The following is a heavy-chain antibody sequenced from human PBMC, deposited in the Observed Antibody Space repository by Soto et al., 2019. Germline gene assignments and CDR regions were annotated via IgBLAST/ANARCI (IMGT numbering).Heavy chain of an antibody. Sequence: SETLFLPSTFSGRSIIGYYWTWIRQSPERGLEWIGYIHYSGSANYNPSLKSRVTISLDKSENKFSLKVTSLTAADTSVYYCASRNPAPSVDSWGQGPLVTVS. CDR3: ASRNPAPSVDS. CDR2: IHYSGSA. CDR1: GRSIIGYY. V-gene: IGHV4-59*08. D-gene: IGHD1-1*01. J-gene: IGHJ5*01.